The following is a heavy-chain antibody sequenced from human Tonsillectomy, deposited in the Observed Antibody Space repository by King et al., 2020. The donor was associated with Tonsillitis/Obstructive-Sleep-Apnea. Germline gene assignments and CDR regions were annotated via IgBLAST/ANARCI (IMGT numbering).Heavy chain of an antibody. J-gene: IGHJ3*02. CDR3: AKVVWGYCSSTSCYPAFDI. CDR1: GFTFSRYG. V-gene: IGHV3-30*18. CDR2: ISYDGSHK. Sequence: VQLVESGGGVVQPGRSLRLSCAASGFTFSRYGMHWDRRAPGKGLEWVAVISYDGSHKYYADSVKGRFTISRDNSKNTLYLQMNSLRAEDTAVYYCAKVVWGYCSSTSCYPAFDIWGQGTMVTVSS. D-gene: IGHD2-2*01.